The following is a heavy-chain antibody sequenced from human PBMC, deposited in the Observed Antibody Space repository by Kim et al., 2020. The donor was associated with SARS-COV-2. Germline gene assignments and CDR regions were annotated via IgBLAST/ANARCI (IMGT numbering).Heavy chain of an antibody. CDR2: INHSGST. D-gene: IGHD3-9*01. V-gene: IGHV4-34*01. Sequence: SETLSLTCAVYGGSFSGYYWSWIRQPPGKGLEWIGEINHSGSTNYNPSLKSRVTISVDTSKNQFSLKLSPVTAADTAVYYCAGGGDPYYDILTGYYLIGWFDPWGQGTRVTVSS. J-gene: IGHJ5*02. CDR1: GGSFSGYY. CDR3: AGGGDPYYDILTGYYLIGWFDP.